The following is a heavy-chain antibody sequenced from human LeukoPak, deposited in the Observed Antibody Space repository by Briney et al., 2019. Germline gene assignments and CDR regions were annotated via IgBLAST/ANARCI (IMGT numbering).Heavy chain of an antibody. D-gene: IGHD3-16*01. Sequence: QTLSLTCAISGDSVSSNSAGWSWIRQSPSRGLEWLGRTYYRSKWYYDYAVSVKSRITITPDTSKNQLSLQLYSVTPEDTAVYYCARGGGAITTWGQGTLVTVSS. CDR2: TYYRSKWYY. CDR3: ARGGGAITT. V-gene: IGHV6-1*01. J-gene: IGHJ5*02. CDR1: GDSVSSNSAG.